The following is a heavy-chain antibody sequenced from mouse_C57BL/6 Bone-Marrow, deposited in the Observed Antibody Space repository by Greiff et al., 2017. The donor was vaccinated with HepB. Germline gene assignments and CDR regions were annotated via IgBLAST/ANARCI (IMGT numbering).Heavy chain of an antibody. CDR1: GYTFTSYW. D-gene: IGHD1-1*01. Sequence: QVQLQQSGAELVKPGASVKMSCKASGYTFTSYWMHWVKQRPGQGLEWIGVIDPSDSYTNYNQKFKGKATLTVDTSSSTAYMQLSSLTSEDSAVYYCAITVVAHYYAMDYWGQGTSVTVSS. CDR2: IDPSDSYT. J-gene: IGHJ4*01. CDR3: AITVVAHYYAMDY. V-gene: IGHV1-59*01.